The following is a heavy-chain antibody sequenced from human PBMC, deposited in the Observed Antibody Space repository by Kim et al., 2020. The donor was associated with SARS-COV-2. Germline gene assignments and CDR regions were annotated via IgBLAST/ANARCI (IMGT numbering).Heavy chain of an antibody. V-gene: IGHV3-23*03. Sequence: GGSLRLSCAASGFTFSSYAMSWVRQAPGKGLEWVSVIYSGGSSTYYADSVKGRFTISRDNSKNTLYLQMNSLRAEDTAVYYCAKDRGWGPLPQGGFDYWGQGTLVTVSS. CDR2: IYSGGSST. J-gene: IGHJ4*02. CDR1: GFTFSSYA. D-gene: IGHD3-16*01. CDR3: AKDRGWGPLPQGGFDY.